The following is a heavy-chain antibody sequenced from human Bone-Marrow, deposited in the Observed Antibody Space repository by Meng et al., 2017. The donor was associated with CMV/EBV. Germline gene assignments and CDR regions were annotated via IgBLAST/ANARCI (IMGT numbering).Heavy chain of an antibody. CDR1: GYTFTSYY. CDR3: SRANSVGAGYYYYGMHV. Sequence: ASETVSCKASGYTFTSYYMHWVRQAPGQGLEWMGIINPSGGSTSYAQKFQGRVTMTRDTSTSTVYMELSRLRSEDTAVYYCSRANSVGAGYYYYGMHVWGQGTTVTVSS. CDR2: INPSGGST. D-gene: IGHD1-26*01. J-gene: IGHJ6*02. V-gene: IGHV1-46*01.